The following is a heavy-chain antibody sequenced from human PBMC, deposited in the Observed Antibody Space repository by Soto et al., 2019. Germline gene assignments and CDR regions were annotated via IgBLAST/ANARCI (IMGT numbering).Heavy chain of an antibody. J-gene: IGHJ4*02. CDR2: IYYSGST. CDR3: ARDTSSGWPDY. V-gene: IGHV4-59*01. Sequence: SETRSLTWTVSGGSLSRDSWSWIRQPPGKGLEWIGYIYYSGSTNYNPSLKSRVTISVDTSKNQFSLKLSSVTAADTAVYYCARDTSSGWPDYWGQGTLVTVS. CDR1: GGSLSRDS. D-gene: IGHD6-19*01.